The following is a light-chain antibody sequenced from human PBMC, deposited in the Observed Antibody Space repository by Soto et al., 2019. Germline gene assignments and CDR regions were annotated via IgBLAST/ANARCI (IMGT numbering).Light chain of an antibody. V-gene: IGKV1-12*01. CDR3: QHGNSFPLT. CDR1: QDISSW. CDR2: AAS. J-gene: IGKJ4*01. Sequence: DIQMTQSPSSVSASVGDRVAITCRASQDISSWLAWFEQKPGKAPKLLIYAASSLQIGVPSRFSGSGSGTDFTLTISSLQPEDYANYYCQHGNSFPLTFGGGTKVEIK.